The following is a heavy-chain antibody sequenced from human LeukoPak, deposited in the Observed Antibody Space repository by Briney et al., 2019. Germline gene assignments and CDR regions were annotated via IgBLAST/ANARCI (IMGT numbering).Heavy chain of an antibody. D-gene: IGHD1-26*01. CDR1: GFTFSSYG. V-gene: IGHV3-23*01. CDR2: ISGSGGSR. J-gene: IGHJ4*02. Sequence: PGGSLRLSCAASGFTFSSYGMSWVRQAPGKGLEWVSAISGSGGSRYYADSVKGRFTISRDKSKNSLYLQMNSLRVEDTAIYYCAKSIVNSGTYIPFDYWGQGTLVTVSS. CDR3: AKSIVNSGTYIPFDY.